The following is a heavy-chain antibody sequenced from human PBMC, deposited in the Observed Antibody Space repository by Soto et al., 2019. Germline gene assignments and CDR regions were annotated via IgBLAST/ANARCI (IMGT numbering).Heavy chain of an antibody. D-gene: IGHD2-15*01. CDR2: IFHGGNT. J-gene: IGHJ3*01. CDR3: ARARWYGAFDV. Sequence: PSETLSLTCAVSGFFISSGKYWGWIRKPPGKGGEWSGSIFHGGNTYYNPSLKSRVTISVDMSKNQFSLKLNSVTAADTAVYYCARARWYGAFDVWGQGTVVTVSS. V-gene: IGHV4-38-2*01. CDR1: GFFISSGKY.